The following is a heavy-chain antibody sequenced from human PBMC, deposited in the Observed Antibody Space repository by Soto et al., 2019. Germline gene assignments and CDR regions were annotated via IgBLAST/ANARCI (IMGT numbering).Heavy chain of an antibody. Sequence: GGLLRLSWAASGFTFSSHSMNWIRQAPGKGLEWVSSISSSSSYIYYADSVKGRFTISRDNAKNSLYLQMNSLRAEDTAVYYCARDFSTSLNWFDPWGQGTLVTVSS. CDR3: ARDFSTSLNWFDP. CDR2: ISSSSSYI. V-gene: IGHV3-21*01. D-gene: IGHD2-2*01. CDR1: GFTFSSHS. J-gene: IGHJ5*02.